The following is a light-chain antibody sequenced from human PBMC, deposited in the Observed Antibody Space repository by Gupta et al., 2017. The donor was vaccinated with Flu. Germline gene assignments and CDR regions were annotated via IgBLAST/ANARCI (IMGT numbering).Light chain of an antibody. V-gene: IGLV1-51*01. CDR1: SSNIEKNY. Sequence: IYSLADSSNIEKNYVSWYQQYPGTAPQLLISDNNRRPSGIPDRFSGSRSGTSATLGITGVQPGDEADYYCGTCDSRVSTWVFGGGTKLTV. CDR2: DNN. CDR3: GTCDSRVSTWV. J-gene: IGLJ3*02.